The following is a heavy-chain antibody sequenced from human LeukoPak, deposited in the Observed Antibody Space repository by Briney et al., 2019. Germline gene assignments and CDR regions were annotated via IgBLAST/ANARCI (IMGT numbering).Heavy chain of an antibody. CDR1: GFTLSRYS. CDR3: AREAWFDP. J-gene: IGHJ5*02. Sequence: PGGSLRLSCVASGFTLSRYSMNWVRQAPGKGLEWVSVISSTSSYIRYAESVEGRFTISRDNAKNSLFLEMKSLRAEDKAVYYCAREAWFDPWGQGTLVTVSS. V-gene: IGHV3-21*06. CDR2: ISSTSSYI.